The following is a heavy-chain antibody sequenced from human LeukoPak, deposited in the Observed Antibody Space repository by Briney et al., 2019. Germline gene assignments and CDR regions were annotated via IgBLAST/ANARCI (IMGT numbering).Heavy chain of an antibody. CDR1: RFTFSSYE. CDR3: ARDYYDGSGYYYYDAFDF. Sequence: GGSLRLSCETSRFTFSSYEMNWVRQAPGEGLEWVSFISTGGTTKHYAESVRGRFTISRDNVKKSLYLQMSSLRVEDTAVYFCARDYYDGSGYYYYDAFDFWGQGTLVTVSS. D-gene: IGHD3-22*01. CDR2: ISTGGTTK. V-gene: IGHV3-48*03. J-gene: IGHJ3*01.